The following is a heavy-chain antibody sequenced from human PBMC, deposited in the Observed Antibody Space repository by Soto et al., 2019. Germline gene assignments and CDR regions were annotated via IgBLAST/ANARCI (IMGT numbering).Heavy chain of an antibody. V-gene: IGHV4-34*01. Sequence: SETLSLTCAVYGGSCSGYYWSWIRQPPGKGLEWIGEINHSGSTNYNPSLKSRVTISVDTSKNQFSLKLSSVTAADTAVYYCARRRSMVRGVMGSRYYYYGMDVWGQGTTVTVSS. CDR3: ARRRSMVRGVMGSRYYYYGMDV. CDR1: GGSCSGYY. J-gene: IGHJ6*02. CDR2: INHSGST. D-gene: IGHD3-10*01.